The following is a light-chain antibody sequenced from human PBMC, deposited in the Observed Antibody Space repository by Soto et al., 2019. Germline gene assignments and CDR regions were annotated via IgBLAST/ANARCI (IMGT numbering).Light chain of an antibody. V-gene: IGLV1-51*01. CDR2: DNN. CDR1: SSNTGNNY. Sequence: QSVLTQPPSVSAAPGQKVTISCSGSSSNTGNNYVSWYQQLPGTAPKLLIYDNNKRPSGIPDRFSGSKSGTSATLGITGLQTGDEADYYCATWDSSLSAGVFGGGTKVTVL. CDR3: ATWDSSLSAGV. J-gene: IGLJ2*01.